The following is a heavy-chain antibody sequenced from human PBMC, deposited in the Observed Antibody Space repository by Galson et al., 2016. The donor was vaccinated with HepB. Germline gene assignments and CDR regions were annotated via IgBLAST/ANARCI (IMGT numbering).Heavy chain of an antibody. CDR2: TYSGGST. D-gene: IGHD3-22*01. Sequence: LRLSCAASGFSVSSNYMTWVRQAPGKGLEWVSVTYSGGSTYYADSVKGRFTISRDNSKNTVFLQMNSLRAEDTAVYYCARDSYYYESSGYYGGAFDIWGQGTMVTVSS. CDR1: GFSVSSNY. CDR3: ARDSYYYESSGYYGGAFDI. J-gene: IGHJ3*02. V-gene: IGHV3-53*01.